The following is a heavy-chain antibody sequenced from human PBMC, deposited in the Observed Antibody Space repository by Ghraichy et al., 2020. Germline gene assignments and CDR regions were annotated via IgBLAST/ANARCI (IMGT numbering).Heavy chain of an antibody. CDR3: ARDLVGLDAFDI. CDR1: GYKFTDYY. D-gene: IGHD1-26*01. CDR2: INPDGGGT. J-gene: IGHJ3*02. Sequence: ASVKVSCKASGYKFTDYYIHWVRQAPGQGLEWMGRINPDGGGTRFAERFQARVTMTRDTSINTVYMDLTRLTYYDTAVYYCARDLVGLDAFDIWGHGTMVSVSS. V-gene: IGHV1-2*06.